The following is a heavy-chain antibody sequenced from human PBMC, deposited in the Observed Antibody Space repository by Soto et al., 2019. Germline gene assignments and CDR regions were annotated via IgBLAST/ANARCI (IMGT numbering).Heavy chain of an antibody. CDR2: IYYSGST. V-gene: IGHV4-59*01. Sequence: SETLSLTCTVSGGSISSYYWSWIRQPPGKGLEWIGYIYYSGSTNYNPSLKSRVTISVDTSKNQFSLKLSSLTAADTAVYYCARDLGYCSSTSCDGPYNWFDPWGQGTLVTVSS. CDR1: GGSISSYY. D-gene: IGHD2-2*01. CDR3: ARDLGYCSSTSCDGPYNWFDP. J-gene: IGHJ5*02.